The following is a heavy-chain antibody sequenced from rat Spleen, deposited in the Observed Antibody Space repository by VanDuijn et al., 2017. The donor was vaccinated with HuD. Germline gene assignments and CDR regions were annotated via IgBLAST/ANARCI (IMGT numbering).Heavy chain of an antibody. J-gene: IGHJ2*01. CDR1: GFTFNNYW. D-gene: IGHD1-7*01. V-gene: IGHV5-31*01. CDR3: ARGHTMDMDYFDY. CDR2: ITHTDGNT. Sequence: EVQLVESGGGLVQPGRSLKLSCVASGFTFNNYWMTWIRQAPGKGPEWVASITHTDGNTYYPDSVKGRFTISRDNAKSTLYLQMNSLRSEDTATYYCARGHTMDMDYFDYWGQGVMVTVSS.